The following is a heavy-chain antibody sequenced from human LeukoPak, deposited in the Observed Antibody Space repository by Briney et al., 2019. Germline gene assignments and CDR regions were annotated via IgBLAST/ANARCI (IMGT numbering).Heavy chain of an antibody. CDR3: ARAGYYYDSSGYSDFDY. Sequence: GASVKVSCKASGYTFTGYYMHWVRQAPGQGLEWMEWINPNSGGTNYAQKFQGRVTMTRDTSISTAYMELSRLRSDDTAVYYCARAGYYYDSSGYSDFDYWGQGTLVTVSS. CDR2: INPNSGGT. D-gene: IGHD3-22*01. CDR1: GYTFTGYY. J-gene: IGHJ4*02. V-gene: IGHV1-2*02.